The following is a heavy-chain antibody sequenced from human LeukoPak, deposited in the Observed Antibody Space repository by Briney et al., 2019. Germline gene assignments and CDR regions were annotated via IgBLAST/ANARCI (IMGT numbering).Heavy chain of an antibody. V-gene: IGHV3-7*03. J-gene: IGHJ4*02. D-gene: IGHD1/OR15-1a*01. CDR1: GFTFSSYW. CDR2: IKQEGSEK. Sequence: GGSLRLSCAASGFTFSSYWMSWVRQAPGKGMEWVANIKQEGSEKYYVDSVKGRFTISRDNAKNLVFLQMNSLRAEDTAVYYCVRAMNSWGQGTLVTVSS. CDR3: VRAMNS.